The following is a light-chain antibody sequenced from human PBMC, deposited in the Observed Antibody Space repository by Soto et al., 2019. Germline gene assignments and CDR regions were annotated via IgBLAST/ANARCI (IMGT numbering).Light chain of an antibody. CDR3: QQYDSYSPLT. J-gene: IGKJ4*01. V-gene: IGKV1-5*03. CDR2: KAS. CDR1: QSISSW. Sequence: DIQMTQSPSTLSASVGDRVTITCRASQSISSWLAWYQQKPGKAPKLLIHKASALESGVPSRFSGSGSGTDFTLTISSLQPDDFATYYCQQYDSYSPLTFGGGTKVDIK.